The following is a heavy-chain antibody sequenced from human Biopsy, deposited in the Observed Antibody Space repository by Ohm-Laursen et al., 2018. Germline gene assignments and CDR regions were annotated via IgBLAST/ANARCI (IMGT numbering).Heavy chain of an antibody. V-gene: IGHV3-48*01. J-gene: IGHJ4*01. D-gene: IGHD1-7*01. Sequence: SLRLSCAASGVTLSGYSMNWVRQAPGQGLEWTSYISNTSSATYYADSVKGRFTVSRDNAKNSLFLQMNSLRAEDTAVYYCARDYTWNYVGIGYWGHGTLVTVSS. CDR1: GVTLSGYS. CDR3: ARDYTWNYVGIGY. CDR2: ISNTSSAT.